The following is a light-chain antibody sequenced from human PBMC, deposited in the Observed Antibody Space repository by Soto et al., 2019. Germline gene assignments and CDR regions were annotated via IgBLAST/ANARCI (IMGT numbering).Light chain of an antibody. V-gene: IGKV3-20*01. J-gene: IGKJ1*01. Sequence: EIVLTQSPGTLSLSPGERATLSCRASQTFTTSSLAWYQQKPGQAPRLLISGASNRATGIPDRFSGSGSGTDFTLTIIRLEHEHFAVYSCQQYDRSPRTFGQGTKVEIK. CDR2: GAS. CDR1: QTFTTSS. CDR3: QQYDRSPRT.